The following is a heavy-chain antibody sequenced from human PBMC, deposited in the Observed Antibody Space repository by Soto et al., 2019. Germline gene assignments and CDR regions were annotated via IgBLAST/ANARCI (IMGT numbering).Heavy chain of an antibody. CDR2: ISGSAGST. V-gene: IGHV3-23*01. CDR1: GFTFSSYA. Sequence: GRSLRLSCAASGFTFSSYAMSWVRQAPGKGLECVSAISGSAGSTYYADSVKGRFTISRDNSKNTLYLQMNSLRAEDTAVYYCANLMITFGGVINPHGMDVWGQGTTVTVSS. CDR3: ANLMITFGGVINPHGMDV. J-gene: IGHJ6*02. D-gene: IGHD3-16*02.